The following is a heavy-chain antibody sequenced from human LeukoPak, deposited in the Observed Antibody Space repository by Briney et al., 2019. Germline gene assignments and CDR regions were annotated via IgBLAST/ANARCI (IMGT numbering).Heavy chain of an antibody. V-gene: IGHV4-59*01. D-gene: IGHD3-3*01. CDR2: IYYSGST. Sequence: SETLSLTCTVSGGSISSYYWSWIRQPPGKGLEWIGYIYYSGSTNNNPSLKSRFTISVDTSKNQFSLKLSSVTAADTAVYYCARAYDFWSGYYFDYWGQGTLVTVSS. CDR1: GGSISSYY. J-gene: IGHJ4*02. CDR3: ARAYDFWSGYYFDY.